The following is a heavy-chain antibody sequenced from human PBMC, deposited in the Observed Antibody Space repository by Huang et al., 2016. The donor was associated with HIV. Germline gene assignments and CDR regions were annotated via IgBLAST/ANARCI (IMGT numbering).Heavy chain of an antibody. CDR2: ISAYNGNT. V-gene: IGHV1-18*01. Sequence: QVELVQSGAEVKRPGASVRVSCKAAGYIFTKSGINWVRQAPGQGLEWMGWISAYNGNTNYAERVQGRVTLTRDTSATTAYMELRDVTSADTAVYYCARDHWYPLQNWFDLWGQGTLVTVSS. CDR1: GYIFTKSG. J-gene: IGHJ5*01. CDR3: ARDHWYPLQNWFDL. D-gene: IGHD1-1*01.